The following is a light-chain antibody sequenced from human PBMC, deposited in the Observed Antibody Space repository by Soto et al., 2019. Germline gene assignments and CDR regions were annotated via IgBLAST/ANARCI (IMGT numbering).Light chain of an antibody. CDR1: SSDIGAYNF. CDR2: NVN. CDR3: ITYTTTGTLWM. Sequence: QSVLTQPASVSGSPGQSITISCTGTSSDIGAYNFVSWYQQHPGKAPKLMISNVNSRPSGVSNRFSGSKSGNTASLTISGRQAEDEADYYCITYTTTGTLWMFGGGTKVTVL. J-gene: IGLJ3*02. V-gene: IGLV2-14*03.